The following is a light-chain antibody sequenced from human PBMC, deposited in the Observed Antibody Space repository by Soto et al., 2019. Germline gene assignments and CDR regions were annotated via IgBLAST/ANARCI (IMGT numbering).Light chain of an antibody. V-gene: IGLV2-14*03. CDR2: DVA. CDR3: SSYTTNNTPVL. Sequence: QSALTQPASVSGSPGQSITISCTGTSSDIVTYNYVSWYQQQPGKAPKLIIYDVANRPTGVSNRFSGSKSGNTASLTISGLQTEDEADYYCSSYTTNNTPVLFGGGTKLTVL. J-gene: IGLJ3*02. CDR1: SSDIVTYNY.